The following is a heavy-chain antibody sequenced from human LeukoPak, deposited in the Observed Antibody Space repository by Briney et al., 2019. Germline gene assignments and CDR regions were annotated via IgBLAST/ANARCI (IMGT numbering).Heavy chain of an antibody. CDR1: GFTFSTSA. V-gene: IGHV1-58*02. D-gene: IGHD3-22*01. J-gene: IGHJ5*02. Sequence: SVKVSCKASGFTFSTSAMQWVRQPRGQRLEWIGWIVVGSGDTNYAQKFQERVTITRDMSTSTAYMELSSLRSEDTAVYYCTADPYYDSSGPPRWFDPWGQGTLVTVSS. CDR3: TADPYYDSSGPPRWFDP. CDR2: IVVGSGDT.